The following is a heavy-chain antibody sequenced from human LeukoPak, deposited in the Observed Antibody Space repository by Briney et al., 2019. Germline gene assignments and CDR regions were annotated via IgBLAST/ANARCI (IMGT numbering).Heavy chain of an antibody. CDR1: GYTFTSYG. J-gene: IGHJ3*02. Sequence: ASVKFSCKASGYTFTSYGISWVRQAPGQGLEWMGWISAYNGNTNYAQKLQGRVTMTTDTSTSTAYMELRSPRSDDTAVYYCARDSGYCSSTSCSTVIWGQGTMVTVSS. CDR2: ISAYNGNT. CDR3: ARDSGYCSSTSCSTVI. V-gene: IGHV1-18*01. D-gene: IGHD2-2*03.